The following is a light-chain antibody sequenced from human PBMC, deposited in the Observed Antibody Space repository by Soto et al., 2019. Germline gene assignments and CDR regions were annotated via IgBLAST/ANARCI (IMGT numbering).Light chain of an antibody. V-gene: IGKV1-33*01. CDR3: QHYHNLPFT. J-gene: IGKJ3*01. Sequence: DIQMTQSPSSLSASIGDRVTITCQSSHDISNFLNWYQQKPGKAPKLLVYDASNLQTGVPSRFSGGGSGTDFTVTISSLQPEAIATYYCQHYHNLPFTFGPGTTVDFK. CDR1: HDISNF. CDR2: DAS.